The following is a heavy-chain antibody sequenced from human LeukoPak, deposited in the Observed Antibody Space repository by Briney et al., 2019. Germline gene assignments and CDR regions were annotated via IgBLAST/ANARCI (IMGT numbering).Heavy chain of an antibody. CDR2: INPSGGST. Sequence: ASVKVSCKASGYTFTSYYMHWVRQAPGQGLEWMGIINPSGGSTSYAQKFQGRVTMTRDTSTSTVYMELSSLRSEDTAVYYCARGGVQLWLQSRDGNRDYFDYWGQGTLVTDSS. CDR1: GYTFTSYY. J-gene: IGHJ4*02. D-gene: IGHD5-18*01. V-gene: IGHV1-46*01. CDR3: ARGGVQLWLQSRDGNRDYFDY.